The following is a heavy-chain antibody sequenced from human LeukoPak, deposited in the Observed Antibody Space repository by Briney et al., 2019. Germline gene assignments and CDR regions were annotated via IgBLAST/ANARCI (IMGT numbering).Heavy chain of an antibody. Sequence: SETLSLTCAVSGGSISSSNWWSWVRQPPGKGLEWIGEIYHSGSTNYNPSLKSRVTISVDKSKNQFSLKLSSVTAADTAVYYCARDYDIVATGGAFDIWGQGTMVTVSS. CDR3: ARDYDIVATGGAFDI. D-gene: IGHD5-12*01. CDR1: GGSISSSNW. J-gene: IGHJ3*02. CDR2: IYHSGST. V-gene: IGHV4-4*02.